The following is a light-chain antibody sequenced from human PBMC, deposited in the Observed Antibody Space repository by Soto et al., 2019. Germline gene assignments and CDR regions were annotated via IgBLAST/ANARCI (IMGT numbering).Light chain of an antibody. Sequence: QSVLTQPASVSGSPGQSITISCTGTSSDVGGYNYVSWYQQNPGKAPKLMIYDVSHRPSGVSNRFSGSKSGNTASLTISSLHAEDEADYYCISYTSSSTLVVFGTGTKLTVL. CDR3: ISYTSSSTLVV. CDR2: DVS. J-gene: IGLJ1*01. V-gene: IGLV2-14*01. CDR1: SSDVGGYNY.